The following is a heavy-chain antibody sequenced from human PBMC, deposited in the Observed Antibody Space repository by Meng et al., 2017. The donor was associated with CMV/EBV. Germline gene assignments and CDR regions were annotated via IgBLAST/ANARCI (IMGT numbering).Heavy chain of an antibody. CDR3: ARDRGKEYQLLDDYYYYGMDV. CDR1: GFTFSNAW. V-gene: IGHV3-11*04. J-gene: IGHJ6*02. Sequence: GESLKISCAASGFTFSNAWMSWVRQAPGKGLEWVSYISSSGSTIYYADSVKGRFTISRDNAKNSLYLQMNSLRAEDTAVYYCARDRGKEYQLLDDYYYYGMDVWGQGTTVTISS. D-gene: IGHD2-2*01. CDR2: ISSSGSTI.